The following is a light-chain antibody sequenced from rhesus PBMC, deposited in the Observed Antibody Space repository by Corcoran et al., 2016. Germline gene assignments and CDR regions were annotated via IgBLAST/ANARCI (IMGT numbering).Light chain of an antibody. V-gene: IGLV2S9*01. CDR3: CAYVRGSSFI. Sequence: QSALTQPPSVSKSLGQSVTISCTGSSSDIGGYNDVSWYQQHPGTAPRLLIYDVTKRPSGVSERFSGSNAGNTASLTISGLQADDEANYYCCAYVRGSSFIFGTGTRLTVL. CDR2: DVT. CDR1: SSDIGGYND. J-gene: IGLJ1*01.